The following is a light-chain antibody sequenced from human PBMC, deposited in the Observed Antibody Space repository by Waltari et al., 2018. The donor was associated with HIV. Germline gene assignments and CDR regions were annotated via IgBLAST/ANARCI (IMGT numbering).Light chain of an antibody. CDR1: SSDVGGYKY. CDR3: CSYAGSSTLL. J-gene: IGLJ3*02. V-gene: IGLV2-23*02. CDR2: DVS. Sequence: QSALTQPASVSGSPGQSITISCTGASSDVGGYKYVSWYQHHPGKAPKPMIYDVSERPSGVSNRFSGSKSGNTASLTISGLQAEDEADYYCCSYAGSSTLLFGGGTKVTVL.